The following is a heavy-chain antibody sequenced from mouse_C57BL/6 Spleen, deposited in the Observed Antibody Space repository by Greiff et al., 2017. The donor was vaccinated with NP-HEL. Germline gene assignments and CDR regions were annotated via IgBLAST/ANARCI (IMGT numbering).Heavy chain of an antibody. CDR2: IWSDGST. Sequence: QVQLKESGPGLVAPSQSLSITCTVSGFSLTSYGVHWVRQPPGKGLEWLVVIWSDGSTTYNSALKSSLSISKDNSKSQVFLKMNSLQTDETAMYYGARQDDYDVDFDVWGTGTTVTVSS. J-gene: IGHJ1*03. V-gene: IGHV2-6-1*01. CDR3: ARQDDYDVDFDV. D-gene: IGHD2-4*01. CDR1: GFSLTSYG.